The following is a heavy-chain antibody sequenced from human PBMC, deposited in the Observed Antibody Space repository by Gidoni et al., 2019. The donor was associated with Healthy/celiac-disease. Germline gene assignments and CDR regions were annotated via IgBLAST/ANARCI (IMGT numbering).Heavy chain of an antibody. CDR1: GYTFTGYG. CDR2: ISAYNGNT. D-gene: IGHD3-3*01. CDR3: ARGANYDFWSGSYYYYGMDV. Sequence: QVQLVQSGAEVKKPGASVKVSCKASGYTFTGYGISWVRQAPGQGLEWMGWISAYNGNTNYAQKLQGRVTMTTDTSTSTAYMELRSLRSDDTAVYYCARGANYDFWSGSYYYYGMDVWGQGTTVTVSS. V-gene: IGHV1-18*01. J-gene: IGHJ6*02.